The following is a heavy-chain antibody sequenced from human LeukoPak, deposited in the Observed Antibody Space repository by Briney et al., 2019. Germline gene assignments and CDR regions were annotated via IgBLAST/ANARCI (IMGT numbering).Heavy chain of an antibody. CDR3: ARHWRGYCSGGSCYSGAFDI. Sequence: SETLSLTCAVYGGSFSGYYWSWIRQPPGKGLEWIGEINHSGSTNYNPSLKSRVTTSVDTSKNQFSLKLSSVTAADTAVYYCARHWRGYCSGGSCYSGAFDIWGQGTMVTVSS. D-gene: IGHD2-15*01. V-gene: IGHV4-34*01. J-gene: IGHJ3*02. CDR1: GGSFSGYY. CDR2: INHSGST.